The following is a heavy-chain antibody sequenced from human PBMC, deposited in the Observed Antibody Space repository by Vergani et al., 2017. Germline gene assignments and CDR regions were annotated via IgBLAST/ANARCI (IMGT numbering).Heavy chain of an antibody. CDR1: GGTFSSYA. Sequence: QVQLVQSGAEVKKPGSSVKVSCKASGGTFSSYAISWVRQAPGQGLEWMGGIIPIFGTANYAQKFQGRVTITAEESTSTAYMELSSLRSEDTAVYYCARVRSGPYSRGGGRNYYGMDVWGQGTTVTVSS. D-gene: IGHD3-10*01. CDR3: ARVRSGPYSRGGGRNYYGMDV. CDR2: IIPIFGTA. J-gene: IGHJ6*02. V-gene: IGHV1-69*01.